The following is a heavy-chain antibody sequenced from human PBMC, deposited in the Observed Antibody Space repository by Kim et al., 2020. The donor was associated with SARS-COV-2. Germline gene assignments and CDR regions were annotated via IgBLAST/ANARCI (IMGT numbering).Heavy chain of an antibody. J-gene: IGHJ4*02. V-gene: IGHV3-30*01. D-gene: IGHD2-15*01. Sequence: VRGSFTISRDTYENTMYLQMNSLSDEDAAVYYCARDKEVVAASHGIDYWGQGTLVTVSS. CDR3: ARDKEVVAASHGIDY.